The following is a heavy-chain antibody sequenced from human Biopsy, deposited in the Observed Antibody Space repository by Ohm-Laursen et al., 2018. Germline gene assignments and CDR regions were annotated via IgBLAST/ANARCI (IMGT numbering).Heavy chain of an antibody. CDR2: ISYTGYT. CDR3: ARGSNDFGGLYFPR. J-gene: IGHJ4*02. D-gene: IGHD4-23*01. Sequence: PPVTLSLTCTVSGCSFTGHYWSCTRQPPGLGLEWIVHISYTGYTSYNASLKSRVTISVDTSRNHFSLRLSSLTAADTAVYYCARGSNDFGGLYFPRWGQGTLLTVSS. V-gene: IGHV4-59*11. CDR1: GCSFTGHY.